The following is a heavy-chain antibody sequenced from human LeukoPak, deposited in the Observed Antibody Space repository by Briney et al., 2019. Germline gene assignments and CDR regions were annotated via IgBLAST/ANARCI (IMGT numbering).Heavy chain of an antibody. CDR3: ARGSPNYYDSSGYNGWFDP. CDR2: IVVGSGNT. Sequence: SVKVSCKASGFTFSSSAMQWVRQARGQRLEWIGWIVVGSGNTNYAQKFQERVTITRDMSTSTAYMELSSLRSDDTAVYYCARGSPNYYDSSGYNGWFDPWGQGTLVTVSS. CDR1: GFTFSSSA. J-gene: IGHJ5*02. V-gene: IGHV1-58*02. D-gene: IGHD3-22*01.